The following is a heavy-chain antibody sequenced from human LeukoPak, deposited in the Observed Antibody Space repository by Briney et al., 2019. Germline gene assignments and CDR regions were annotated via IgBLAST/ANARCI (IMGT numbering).Heavy chain of an antibody. V-gene: IGHV4-59*01. CDR1: DGSISDDY. J-gene: IGHJ6*03. Sequence: MSSETLSLTCTVSDGSISDDYWTWIRQPPGKGLEWIGYIYYSGSTNYHPSLKSRVTISIDTSKTQFSLKLSSVTAADTAVYYCAKRTKQLAPRGQYFYYYMDVWGKGTTVTVSS. D-gene: IGHD1-1*01. CDR2: IYYSGST. CDR3: AKRTKQLAPRGQYFYYYMDV.